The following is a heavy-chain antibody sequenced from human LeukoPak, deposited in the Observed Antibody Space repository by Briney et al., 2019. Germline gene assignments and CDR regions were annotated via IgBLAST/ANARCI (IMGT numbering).Heavy chain of an antibody. CDR2: IKSDGSTT. J-gene: IGHJ4*02. V-gene: IGHV3-74*01. D-gene: IGHD3-3*01. CDR3: ARDPSAWSGYYDY. Sequence: GGSLRLSCAASGFTFSKYWMHWVRQAPEKGLVWVSRIKSDGSTTNYADSVKGRFTISRDNAKNTLYLQMNGLRAEDTAVYYCARDPSAWSGYYDYWGQGTPVTVSS. CDR1: GFTFSKYW.